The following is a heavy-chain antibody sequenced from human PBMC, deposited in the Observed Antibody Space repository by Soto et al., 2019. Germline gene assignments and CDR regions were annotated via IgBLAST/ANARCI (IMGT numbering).Heavy chain of an antibody. CDR3: ARVATTSWYYFDY. CDR1: GYTFTSYY. V-gene: IGHV1-46*01. D-gene: IGHD2-2*01. CDR2: VNPSTGNA. J-gene: IGHJ4*02. Sequence: ASVQVSSMASGYTFTSYYLHWVRQSPGQGLEWMGIVNPSTGNANYAQKFQGRVTMTSDTSTTTVYMELSSLRSEDTAIYYCARVATTSWYYFDYWGQGTQVTVSS.